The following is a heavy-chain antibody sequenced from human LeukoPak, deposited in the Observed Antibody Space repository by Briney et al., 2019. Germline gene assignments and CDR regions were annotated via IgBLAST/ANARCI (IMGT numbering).Heavy chain of an antibody. J-gene: IGHJ5*02. V-gene: IGHV1-2*02. D-gene: IGHD3-3*01. CDR2: INPNSGGT. CDR1: GYTFTGYY. Sequence: ASVKVSCKASGYTFTGYYMHWVRQAPGQGLEWMGWINPNSGGTNYAQKFQGRVTMTRDTSISTAYMELSRLRSDDTAVYYCAREGRFLEWLLYWFDPWGQGTLVTVSS. CDR3: AREGRFLEWLLYWFDP.